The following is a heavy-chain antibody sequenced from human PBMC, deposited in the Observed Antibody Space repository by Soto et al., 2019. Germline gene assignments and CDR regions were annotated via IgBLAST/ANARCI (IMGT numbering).Heavy chain of an antibody. V-gene: IGHV4-38-2*01. CDR1: SYSMTSDYY. CDR3: ARVVIYSSSSSEYFQH. J-gene: IGHJ1*01. D-gene: IGHD6-6*01. Sequence: ETLSLTCAVSSYSMTSDYYYRSIPQSQGKGLEWIGSIYHSGSTYYTPSLKSRVTISVDTSKNQFSLKLSSVTAADTAVYYCARVVIYSSSSSEYFQHWGQGTLVAVSS. CDR2: IYHSGST.